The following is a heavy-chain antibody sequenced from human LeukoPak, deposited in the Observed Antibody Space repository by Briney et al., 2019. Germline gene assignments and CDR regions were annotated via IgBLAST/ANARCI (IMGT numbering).Heavy chain of an antibody. CDR2: FDPEDGKT. CDR1: GYTLTELS. J-gene: IGHJ4*02. CDR3: ARTREGYSYGYGLFDY. V-gene: IGHV1-24*01. D-gene: IGHD5-18*01. Sequence: GASVKVSCKVSGYTLTELSMHWVRQAPGKGLEWMGGFDPEDGKTIYGQKFQGRVTITAEKSTSTAYMELSSLRSEDTAVYYCARTREGYSYGYGLFDYWGQGTLVTVSS.